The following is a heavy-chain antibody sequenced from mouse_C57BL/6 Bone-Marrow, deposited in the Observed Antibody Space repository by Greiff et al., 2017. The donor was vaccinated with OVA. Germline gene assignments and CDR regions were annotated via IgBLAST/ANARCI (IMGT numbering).Heavy chain of an antibody. D-gene: IGHD2-3*01. CDR3: ARRYDGYAMDY. Sequence: QVQLQQPGAELVKPGASVKMSCKASGYTFTSYWITWVKQRPGQGLEWIGDIYPGSGSTNYHEKFKSKATLTVDTSSSTAYMQLSSLTSEDPAVYYCARRYDGYAMDYWGQGTSVTVAS. V-gene: IGHV1-55*01. J-gene: IGHJ4*01. CDR2: IYPGSGST. CDR1: GYTFTSYW.